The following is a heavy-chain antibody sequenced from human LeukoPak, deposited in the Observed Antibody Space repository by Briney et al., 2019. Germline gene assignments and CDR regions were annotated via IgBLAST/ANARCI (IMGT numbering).Heavy chain of an antibody. CDR2: IYCSGST. CDR1: GGSISSGDYY. J-gene: IGHJ6*02. D-gene: IGHD2-15*01. V-gene: IGHV4-30-4*01. CDR3: ARGRGGSCYSVCDYYYGMDV. Sequence: PSQTLSLTCTVSGGSISSGDYYWSWIRQPPGKGLEWIGYIYCSGSTYYNPSLKSRVTISVDTSKNQFSLKLSSVTAADTAVYYCARGRGGSCYSVCDYYYGMDVWGQGTTVTVSS.